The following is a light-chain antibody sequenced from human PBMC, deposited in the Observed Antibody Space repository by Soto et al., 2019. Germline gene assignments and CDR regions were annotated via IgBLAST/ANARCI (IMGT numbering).Light chain of an antibody. CDR1: SGHSSYA. V-gene: IGLV4-69*01. CDR3: QTWGSGPVI. CDR2: LNSDGSH. J-gene: IGLJ2*01. Sequence: QLVLTQSPSASASLGASVKLTCTLSSGHSSYAIAWHHQQPEKGPRYLMKLNSDGSHSKGDGIPDRFSGSSSGAERYLTISSLQSEDEADYYCQTWGSGPVIFGGGTKVTVL.